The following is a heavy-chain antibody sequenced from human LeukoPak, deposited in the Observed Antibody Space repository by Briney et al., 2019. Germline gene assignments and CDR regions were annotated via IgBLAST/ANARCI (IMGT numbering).Heavy chain of an antibody. CDR3: ARVGRVTMIVVVKPNWYFDL. J-gene: IGHJ2*01. V-gene: IGHV4-59*01. D-gene: IGHD3-22*01. CDR2: IYYSGST. CDR1: GGSISSYY. Sequence: PSETLSLTXTVSGGSISSYYWSWIRQPPGKGLEWIGYIYYSGSTNYNPSLKSRVTISVDTSKNQFSLKLSSVTAADTAVYYCARVGRVTMIVVVKPNWYFDLWGRGTLVTVSS.